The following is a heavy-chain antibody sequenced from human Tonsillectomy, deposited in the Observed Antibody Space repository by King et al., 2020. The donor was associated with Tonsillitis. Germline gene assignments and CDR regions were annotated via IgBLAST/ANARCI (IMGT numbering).Heavy chain of an antibody. V-gene: IGHV3-15*07. J-gene: IGHJ3*02. CDR3: AHNDAFDI. CDR2: VKSKSDGGTI. Sequence: VQLVESGGGLVKPGGSLRLSCAASGFTFSNAWLNWVRQAPGKGLEWVGRVKSKSDGGTIDYAAPVKGRFTISRDDSKITLYLQLNSLKNEDTAVYYCAHNDAFDIWGQGTMVTVSS. D-gene: IGHD1-1*01. CDR1: GFTFSNAW.